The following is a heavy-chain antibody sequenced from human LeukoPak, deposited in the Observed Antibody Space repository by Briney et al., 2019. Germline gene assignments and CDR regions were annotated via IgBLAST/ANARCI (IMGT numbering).Heavy chain of an antibody. CDR1: GVPISSYY. J-gene: IGHJ3*02. CDR2: VYYGGST. V-gene: IGHV4-59*01. Sequence: SETLSLTCTVSGVPISSYYWSWIRQPPGKGLEWIGYVYYGGSTNYNPSLKSRVTISVDTSKNQFSLKLRSLTAADTAVYYCARRTSGYRAFDIWGQGTMVTVSS. CDR3: ARRTSGYRAFDI. D-gene: IGHD2-15*01.